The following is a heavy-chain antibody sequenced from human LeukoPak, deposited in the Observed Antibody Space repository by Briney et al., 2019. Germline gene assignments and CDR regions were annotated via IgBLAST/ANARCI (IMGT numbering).Heavy chain of an antibody. Sequence: PSETLSLTCTVSGGSISGYYWSWIRQPPGKGLEWIGEINHSGSTNYNPSLKSRVTISVDTSKNQFSLKLSSVTAADTAVYYCARGRRDIVVVPAAIQAAKYYFDYWGQGTLVTVSS. D-gene: IGHD2-2*01. CDR2: INHSGST. J-gene: IGHJ4*02. CDR3: ARGRRDIVVVPAAIQAAKYYFDY. CDR1: GGSISGYY. V-gene: IGHV4-34*01.